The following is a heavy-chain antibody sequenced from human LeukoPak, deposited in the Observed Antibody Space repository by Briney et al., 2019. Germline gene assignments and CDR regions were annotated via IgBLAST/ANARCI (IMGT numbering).Heavy chain of an antibody. V-gene: IGHV3-11*04. D-gene: IGHD6-19*01. CDR2: ISNSGNTI. J-gene: IGHJ6*03. CDR1: GFIFSDYY. CDR3: ARDTPYSSGWSYYYYYYMDV. Sequence: GGSLRLSCAVSGFIFSDYYMSWIRQAPGKGLEWVSYISNSGNTIRYADSVKGRFTISRDNAKNSLYLQMNSLRAEDTAVYYCARDTPYSSGWSYYYYYYMDVWGKGTTVTVSS.